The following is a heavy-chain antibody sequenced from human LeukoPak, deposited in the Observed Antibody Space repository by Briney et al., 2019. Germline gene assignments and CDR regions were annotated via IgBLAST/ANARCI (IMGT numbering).Heavy chain of an antibody. J-gene: IGHJ4*02. V-gene: IGHV4-61*02. D-gene: IGHD6-19*01. CDR1: GGSISSGSYY. CDR2: IYTSGST. CDR3: ARAPVTIAVAGTFDY. Sequence: SSQTLSLTCTVSGGSISSGSYYWSWIRQPAGKGLEWIGRIYTSGSTNYNPSLKSRVTISVDTSKNQFSLKLSSVTAADTAVYYCARAPVTIAVAGTFDYWGQGTLVAVSS.